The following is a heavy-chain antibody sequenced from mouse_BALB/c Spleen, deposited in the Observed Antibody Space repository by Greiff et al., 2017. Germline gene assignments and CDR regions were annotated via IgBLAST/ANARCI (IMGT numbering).Heavy chain of an antibody. CDR1: GFTFSSYG. Sequence: EVKVVESGGDLVKPGGSLKLSCAASGFTFSSYGMSWVRQTPDKRLEWVATISSGGSYTYYPDSVKGRFTISRDNAKNTLYLQMSSLKSEDTAMYYCAATYYRYDEGDYFDYWGQGTTLTVSS. CDR2: ISSGGSYT. J-gene: IGHJ2*01. CDR3: AATYYRYDEGDYFDY. V-gene: IGHV5-6*01. D-gene: IGHD2-14*01.